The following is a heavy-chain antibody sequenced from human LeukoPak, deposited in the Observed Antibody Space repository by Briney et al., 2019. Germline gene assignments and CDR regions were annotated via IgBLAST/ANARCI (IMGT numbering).Heavy chain of an antibody. CDR3: TTRLQNYFDY. CDR2: ISDPHSGSET. Sequence: GGSLRLSCAASGFTFSSYTMNWVRQALGQGLECVSTISDPHSGSETPHADSVKGRFTISRDDSQNTLYLQMDSLRAEDTAVYYCTTRLQNYFDYWGQGTQVTVSS. CDR1: GFTFSSYT. J-gene: IGHJ4*02. V-gene: IGHV3-23*01. D-gene: IGHD5-24*01.